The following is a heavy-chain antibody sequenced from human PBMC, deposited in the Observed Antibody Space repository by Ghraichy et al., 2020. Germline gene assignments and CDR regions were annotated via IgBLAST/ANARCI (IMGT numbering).Heavy chain of an antibody. V-gene: IGHV4-34*01. CDR2: INHSGST. CDR3: ARQSIEPPAPFGY. CDR1: GGSFSGYY. J-gene: IGHJ4*02. D-gene: IGHD1-14*01. Sequence: SETLSLTCAVYGGSFSGYYWSWIRQPPGKGLEWIGEINHSGSTNYNPSLKSRVTISVDTSKNQFSLKLSSVTAADTAVYYCARQSIEPPAPFGYWGQGTLVTVSS.